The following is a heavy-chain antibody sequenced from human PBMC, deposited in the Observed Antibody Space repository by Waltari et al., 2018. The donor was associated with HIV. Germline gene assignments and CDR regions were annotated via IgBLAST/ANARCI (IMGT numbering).Heavy chain of an antibody. D-gene: IGHD3-10*01. CDR2: IQHSGST. CDR1: GGPISSGGYY. V-gene: IGHV4-31*03. J-gene: IGHJ4*02. CDR3: ARVSDSYGTVFEY. Sequence: QVQLQESGPGLVKSSQTLSLPCTVSGGPISSGGYYWNWIRQHPGKGLEWIGYIQHSGSTYYNPSLKSRVSISVNTSKNQFSLNLTSVTAADTAVYYCARVSDSYGTVFEYWGQGTLVSVSS.